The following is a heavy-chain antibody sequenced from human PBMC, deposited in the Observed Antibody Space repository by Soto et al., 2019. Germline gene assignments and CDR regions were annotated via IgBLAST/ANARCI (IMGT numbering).Heavy chain of an antibody. CDR2: ISYSGSNK. V-gene: IGHV3-30*04. J-gene: IGHJ4*02. D-gene: IGHD1-20*01. Sequence: GGSLRLSSAASGFTFSNSSMSWVRQAPGKGLEWVAVISYSGSNKYYADSVKGRFTISRDNSKNTLYLQMNSLRAEDTAVYYCAKDQLVTGGFDYWGQGTLVTVSS. CDR1: GFTFSNSS. CDR3: AKDQLVTGGFDY.